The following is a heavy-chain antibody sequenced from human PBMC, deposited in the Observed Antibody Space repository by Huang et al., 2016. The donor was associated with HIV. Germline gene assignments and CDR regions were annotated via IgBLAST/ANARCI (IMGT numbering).Heavy chain of an antibody. CDR1: GGSLSDHY. J-gene: IGHJ4*02. V-gene: IGHV4-34*02. CDR2: LTHRGLS. D-gene: IGHD2-21*02. CDR3: ARPRMTATSSDSTWSFFDS. Sequence: QVQLQQWGAGLLKPSGALSLKCAVYGGSLSDHYWTWTRLSPCKRLELMGELTHRGLSTYNPHLRSRVSMSVDMYKNQFSLNLTSLTAADTAVYYCARPRMTATSSDSTWSFFDSWGQGTLVIVSS.